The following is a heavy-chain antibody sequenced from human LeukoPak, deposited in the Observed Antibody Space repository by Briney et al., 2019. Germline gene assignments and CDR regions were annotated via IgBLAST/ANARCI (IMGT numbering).Heavy chain of an antibody. J-gene: IGHJ4*02. CDR1: GYTFTCYY. CDR2: INPNSGGT. D-gene: IGHD3-16*01. V-gene: IGHV1-2*02. CDR3: ARGGGDGYNNFDY. Sequence: GASVKLSCKASGYTFTCYYMHWVRQAPGQGLEWMGWINPNSGGTNYAQKFQGRVTMTRDTSISTAYMELSRLRSEDTAVYYCARGGGDGYNNFDYWGQGTLVTVSS.